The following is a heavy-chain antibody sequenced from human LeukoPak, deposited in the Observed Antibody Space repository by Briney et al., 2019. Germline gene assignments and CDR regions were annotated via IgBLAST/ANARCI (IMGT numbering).Heavy chain of an antibody. Sequence: ASVKVSCKASGYTFTSYGISWVRQAPGQGLEWMGWISPYNGNTNYAQKLQGRVTMTTDTSTSTAYMELRSLRSDDTAVYYCARADCSSGRCYWFDCWGQGTLVTVSS. D-gene: IGHD2-15*01. CDR3: ARADCSSGRCYWFDC. CDR1: GYTFTSYG. V-gene: IGHV1-18*01. CDR2: ISPYNGNT. J-gene: IGHJ5*01.